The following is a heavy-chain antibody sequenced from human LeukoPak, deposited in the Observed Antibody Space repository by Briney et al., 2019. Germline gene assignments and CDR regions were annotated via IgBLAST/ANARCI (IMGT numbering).Heavy chain of an antibody. D-gene: IGHD6-19*01. CDR1: GGSTSSYY. CDR2: ISYSGST. Sequence: KPSETLSLTCSVAGGSTSSYYWSWIRQPPGKGLEGIGYISYSGSTNYNPSLKSRVTMSVDTSRNQFSLELSSVTDADTAVYYCATIAAYGGGWYTIAYWGQGTLVTVSS. CDR3: ATIAAYGGGWYTIAY. J-gene: IGHJ4*02. V-gene: IGHV4-59*08.